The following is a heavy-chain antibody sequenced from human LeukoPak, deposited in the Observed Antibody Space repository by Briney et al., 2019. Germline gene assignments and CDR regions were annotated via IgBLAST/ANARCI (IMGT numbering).Heavy chain of an antibody. Sequence: GGSLRLSCAASGFTFSSYGMHWVRQAPGKGLEWVAVISYDGSNKYYADSVKGRFTISRDNSKNTLYLQMNSLRAEDTAVYYCAKDFYYYDSSGYEDYFDYWGQGTLVTVSS. CDR2: ISYDGSNK. V-gene: IGHV3-30*18. J-gene: IGHJ4*02. D-gene: IGHD3-22*01. CDR1: GFTFSSYG. CDR3: AKDFYYYDSSGYEDYFDY.